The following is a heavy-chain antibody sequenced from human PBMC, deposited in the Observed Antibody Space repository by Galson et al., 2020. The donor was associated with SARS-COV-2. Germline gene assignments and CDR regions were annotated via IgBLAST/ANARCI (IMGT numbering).Heavy chain of an antibody. CDR2: IWYDGSNK. Sequence: GESLKISCAASGFTFSSYGMHWVRQAPGKGLEWVAVIWYDGSNKYYADSVKGRFTISRDNSKNTLYLQMNSLRAEDTAVYYCARDPWYYGSGSYYNSPSGFYWGQGTLVTVSS. D-gene: IGHD3-10*01. CDR3: ARDPWYYGSGSYYNSPSGFY. V-gene: IGHV3-33*01. CDR1: GFTFSSYG. J-gene: IGHJ4*02.